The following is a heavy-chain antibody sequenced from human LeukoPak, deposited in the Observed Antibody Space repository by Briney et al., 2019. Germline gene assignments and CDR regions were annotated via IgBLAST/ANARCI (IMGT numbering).Heavy chain of an antibody. CDR3: AKVGAYRATDY. D-gene: IGHD4-11*01. CDR2: ISGSGDST. CDR1: GFTFSSYA. V-gene: IGHV3-23*01. J-gene: IGHJ4*02. Sequence: GGSLRLSCADSGFTFSSYAMSWVRQAPGKGLEWVSGISGSGDSTYYADSVKGRFTISRDNSKNTLYLQMNSLRAEDTAVCYCAKVGAYRATDYWGQGTLVTVSS.